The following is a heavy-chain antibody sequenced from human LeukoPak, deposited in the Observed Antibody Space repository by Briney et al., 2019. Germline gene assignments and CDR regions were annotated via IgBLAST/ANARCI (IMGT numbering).Heavy chain of an antibody. J-gene: IGHJ4*02. V-gene: IGHV3-48*01. CDR2: ISSGSNTI. Sequence: PGGSLRLSCAASRFTFSTYSMNWVRQAPGKGLEWVSYISSGSNTIYYADSVKGRFTISRDNAKNSLYLQMNSLRAEDTAVYYCAREYSSSSGRSCDYWGQGTLVTVSS. CDR3: AREYSSSSGRSCDY. D-gene: IGHD6-6*01. CDR1: RFTFSTYS.